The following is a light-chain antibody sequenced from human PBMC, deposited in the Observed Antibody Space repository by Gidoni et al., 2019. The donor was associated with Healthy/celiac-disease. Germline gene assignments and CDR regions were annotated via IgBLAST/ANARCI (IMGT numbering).Light chain of an antibody. V-gene: IGKV3-20*01. CDR3: QQYGSSPRT. CDR2: GAS. J-gene: IGKJ1*01. Sequence: VLPHSPGTLSLSPGERATISCRARQSVSSIYLDWYQQKPGQAPRLLIYGASSRATGIPDRFSGSGSGTDFTLTISRLEPEDFAVYYCQQYGSSPRTFGQGTKVEIK. CDR1: QSVSSIY.